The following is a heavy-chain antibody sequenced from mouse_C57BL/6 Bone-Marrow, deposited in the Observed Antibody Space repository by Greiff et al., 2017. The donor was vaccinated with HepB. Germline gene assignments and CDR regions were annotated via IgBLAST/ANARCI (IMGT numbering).Heavy chain of an antibody. Sequence: VQLQQSGPVLVKPGASVKISCKASGYAFSSSWMNWVKQRPGKGLEWIGRIYPGDGDTNYNGKFKGKATLTADKSSSTAYMQLSSLTSEDSAVYFCARYDGYYVNYAMDYWGQGTSVTVSS. CDR1: GYAFSSSW. CDR2: IYPGDGDT. D-gene: IGHD2-3*01. V-gene: IGHV1-82*01. CDR3: ARYDGYYVNYAMDY. J-gene: IGHJ4*01.